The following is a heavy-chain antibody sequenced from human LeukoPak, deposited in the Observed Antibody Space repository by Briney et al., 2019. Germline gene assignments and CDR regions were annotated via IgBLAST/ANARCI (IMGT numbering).Heavy chain of an antibody. CDR3: ARDGYDAWSGSGGHSDY. D-gene: IGHD3-3*01. V-gene: IGHV3-74*01. J-gene: IGHJ4*02. CDR1: GFTFNTYW. CDR2: INTDGSGT. Sequence: GGSLRLSCAASGFTFNTYWMHWVRQAPGKGLVWVSRINTDGSGTSYADSVRGRFTISRDNAKNTLFLQMNGLRAEDTAVYYCARDGYDAWSGSGGHSDYWGQGTLVTVSS.